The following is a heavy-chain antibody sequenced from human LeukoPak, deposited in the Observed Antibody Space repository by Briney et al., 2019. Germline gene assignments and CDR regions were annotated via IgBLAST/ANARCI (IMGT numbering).Heavy chain of an antibody. CDR2: IIPIFGTA. Sequence: GSSVKVSCKASGGTFSSYAISWVRQAPGQGLEWMGRIIPIFGTANYAQKFQGRVTITTDESTSTAYMELSSLRSEDTAVYYCAREALALGATGYYYFDYWGQGTLVTVSS. J-gene: IGHJ4*02. CDR1: GGTFSSYA. D-gene: IGHD1-26*01. CDR3: AREALALGATGYYYFDY. V-gene: IGHV1-69*05.